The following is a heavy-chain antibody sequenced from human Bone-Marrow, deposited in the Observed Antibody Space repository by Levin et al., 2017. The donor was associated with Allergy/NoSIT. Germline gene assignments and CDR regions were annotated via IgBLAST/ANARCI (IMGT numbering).Heavy chain of an antibody. V-gene: IGHV4-61*02. CDR2: INTSGST. CDR1: GASMNSGNCY. J-gene: IGHJ6*03. D-gene: IGHD3-9*01. CDR3: ARDEGRMFYDILTGSSKRGFYYSMDV. Sequence: PSETLSLTCTVSGASMNSGNCYWSWIRQPAGKGLEWIGRINTSGSTHYNPSIKSRVTLSVDTSKNQFSLRLSSVTAAGTAVYYCARDEGRMFYDILTGSSKRGFYYSMDVWGKGTTVTVSS.